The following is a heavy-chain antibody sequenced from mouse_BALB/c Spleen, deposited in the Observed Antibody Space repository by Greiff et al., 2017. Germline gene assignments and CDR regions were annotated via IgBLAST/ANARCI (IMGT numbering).Heavy chain of an antibody. V-gene: IGHV1-14*01. J-gene: IGHJ3*01. CDR1: GYTFTSYV. CDR2: INPYNDGT. Sequence: VQLQQSGPELVKPGASVKMSCKASGYTFTSYVMHWVKQKPGQGLEWIGYINPYNDGTKYNEKFKGKATLTSDKSSSTAYMELSSLTSEDSAVFYGARGEAYYGNSPFAYWGQGTLVTVSA. CDR3: ARGEAYYGNSPFAY. D-gene: IGHD2-10*01.